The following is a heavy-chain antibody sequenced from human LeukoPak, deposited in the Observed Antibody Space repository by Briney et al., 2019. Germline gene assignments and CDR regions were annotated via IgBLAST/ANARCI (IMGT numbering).Heavy chain of an antibody. J-gene: IGHJ5*02. D-gene: IGHD3-22*01. CDR2: IYTSGST. V-gene: IGHV4-4*07. CDR1: GGSISSYY. CDR3: ARDRYYYDSSGYWWFDP. Sequence: SETLSLTCTVSGGSISSYYWSWIRQPAGKGLEWIGRIYTSGSTNYNPSLKSRVTMPVDTSKNQFSLKLSSVTAADTAVYYCARDRYYYDSSGYWWFDPWGQGTLVTVSS.